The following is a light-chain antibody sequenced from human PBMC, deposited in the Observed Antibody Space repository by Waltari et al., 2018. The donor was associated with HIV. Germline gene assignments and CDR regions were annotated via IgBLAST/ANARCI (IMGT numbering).Light chain of an antibody. CDR1: QNIANY. CDR3: QQTYSTPPYT. V-gene: IGKV1-39*01. CDR2: AAT. Sequence: DIQMTQSPSALSASVGDRVTITCRSSQNIANYVNWYRQKVGEAPKTLVFAATTLQSGVPSRFSGRGSGTEVTLTIASLEPEDFAMYFCQQTYSTPPYTFGQGTK. J-gene: IGKJ2*01.